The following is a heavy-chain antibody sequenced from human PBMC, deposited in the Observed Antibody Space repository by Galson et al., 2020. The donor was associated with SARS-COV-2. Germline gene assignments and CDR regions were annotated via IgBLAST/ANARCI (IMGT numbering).Heavy chain of an antibody. V-gene: IGHV3-30*18. CDR1: GFTLGSYG. CDR2: IGCDGSNK. Sequence: GGPLRRSCAASGFTLGSYGMHWVRQAPGKGLGWVAVIGCDGSNKYAADAVKGRITIPRDNSKNTLYLQMNSLRAEDTAVYYCAKVSDYDILTESRPFDYWGQGTLVTVSS. CDR3: AKVSDYDILTESRPFDY. D-gene: IGHD3-9*01. J-gene: IGHJ4*02.